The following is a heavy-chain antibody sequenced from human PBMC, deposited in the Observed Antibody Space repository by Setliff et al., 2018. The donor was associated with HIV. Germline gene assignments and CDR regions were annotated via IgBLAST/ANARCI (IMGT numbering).Heavy chain of an antibody. CDR1: GSSISSTSYY. V-gene: IGHV4-39*01. J-gene: IGHJ5*02. CDR2: VYNSGST. CDR3: VRSRITMVRGVIIGHNWFDP. D-gene: IGHD3-10*01. Sequence: LSLTCTASGSSISSTSYYWGGIRQPPGKGLEWIGSVYNSGSTYYNPSLKSRVTIAVGTSKNQFSLKLSSVTAADTALYYCVRSRITMVRGVIIGHNWFDPWGQGILVTVSS.